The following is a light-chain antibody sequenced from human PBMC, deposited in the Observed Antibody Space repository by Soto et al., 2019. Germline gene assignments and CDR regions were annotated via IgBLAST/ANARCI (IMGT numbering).Light chain of an antibody. J-gene: IGLJ2*01. CDR3: SAWDDSLSGPV. CDR1: TSNIGTNY. CDR2: STD. Sequence: QSVLTQPPSASGTPVQRVTISCSGTTSNIGTNYVYWYQQLPGMAPKLVMYSTDRRPSGVPGRFSGSKSGTSAFLAITGLRSEDEANYYCSAWDDSLSGPVFGGGTKLTVL. V-gene: IGLV1-47*02.